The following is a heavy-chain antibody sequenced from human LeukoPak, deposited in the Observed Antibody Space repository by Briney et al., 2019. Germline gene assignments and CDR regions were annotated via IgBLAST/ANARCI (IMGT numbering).Heavy chain of an antibody. CDR2: ISGSGGST. Sequence: GGSLRLSCAASGFTFSSYAMTWVRQAPGKGLEWVSSISGSGGSTYYADSVKGRFTISRDNSKNTLYLQMNSLRAEDTAVYYCAKDGAWLRFDDWGQGTLVTVSS. D-gene: IGHD5-12*01. CDR1: GFTFSSYA. J-gene: IGHJ4*02. V-gene: IGHV3-23*01. CDR3: AKDGAWLRFDD.